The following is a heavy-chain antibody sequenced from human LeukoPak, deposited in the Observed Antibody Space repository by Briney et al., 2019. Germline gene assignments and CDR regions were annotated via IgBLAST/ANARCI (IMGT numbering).Heavy chain of an antibody. CDR2: ISYDGSNK. CDR1: GFTFSDYS. CDR3: AKSDLSPFDY. V-gene: IGHV3-30*18. J-gene: IGHJ4*02. Sequence: GGSLRLSCAASGFTFSDYSMNWVRQAPGKGLEWVAVISYDGSNKYYADSVKGRFTISRDNSKNTLYLQMNSLRAEDTAVYYCAKSDLSPFDYWGQGTLVTVSS. D-gene: IGHD2-21*02.